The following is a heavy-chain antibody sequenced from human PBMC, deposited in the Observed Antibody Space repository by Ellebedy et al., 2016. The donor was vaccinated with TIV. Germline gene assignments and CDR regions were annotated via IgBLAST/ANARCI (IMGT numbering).Heavy chain of an antibody. CDR1: GGSISSYY. D-gene: IGHD2-15*01. CDR3: ARRGCRGGNCNSGYYYYGMDV. CDR2: IYYSGST. Sequence: MPSETLSLTCTVSGGSISSYYWSWIRQPPGKGLEWIGYIYYSGSTNYNPSLKRRVTISVDTSKNQFSLKLSSVTAADTAVYYCARRGCRGGNCNSGYYYYGMDVWGQGTTVTVSS. J-gene: IGHJ6*02. V-gene: IGHV4-59*08.